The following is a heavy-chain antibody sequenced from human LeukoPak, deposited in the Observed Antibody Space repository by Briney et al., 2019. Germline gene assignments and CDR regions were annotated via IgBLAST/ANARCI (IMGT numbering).Heavy chain of an antibody. V-gene: IGHV3-23*01. CDR2: ISGTGSIT. CDR1: GFTFSDYA. Sequence: SGGSLRLSCAASGFTFSDYAMSWVRQAPGKGLEWFSVISGTGSITYYADSVKGRFTISRDNSKNTLYLQMNSLRAEDTAVYYCAKGDGNQRSQGYYFDYWGQGTLVTVSS. D-gene: IGHD6-25*01. J-gene: IGHJ4*02. CDR3: AKGDGNQRSQGYYFDY.